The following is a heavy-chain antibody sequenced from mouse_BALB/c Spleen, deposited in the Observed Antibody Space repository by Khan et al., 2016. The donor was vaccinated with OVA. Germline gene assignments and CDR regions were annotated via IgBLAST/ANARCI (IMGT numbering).Heavy chain of an antibody. CDR3: AREDYYYGSSSN. CDR2: ISYTGST. CDR1: GYSITSDYA. V-gene: IGHV3-2*02. D-gene: IGHD1-1*01. J-gene: IGHJ3*01. Sequence: VQLQESEPGLVKPSQSLSLTCTVTGYSITSDYAWNWIRQFPGNKLEWMGYISYTGSTSYNPSLNSRISITRDTSKNQFFLQLNSVTTEDTATYYCAREDYYYGSSSNWGQGTLVTVSA.